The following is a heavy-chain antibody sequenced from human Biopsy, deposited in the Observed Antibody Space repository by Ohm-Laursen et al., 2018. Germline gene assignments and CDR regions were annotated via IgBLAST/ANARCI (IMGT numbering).Heavy chain of an antibody. D-gene: IGHD1-26*01. Sequence: SSVKVYCKASGGSITTSGISWVRQAPGQGLEWVGRINPILGILDYAQRLKDRVTITADKSTNTAYMQLSRLTSEDTAFYYCASLYSGTYVGSDYWGQGTLVTVSS. CDR2: INPILGIL. J-gene: IGHJ4*02. V-gene: IGHV1-69*04. CDR3: ASLYSGTYVGSDY. CDR1: GGSITTSG.